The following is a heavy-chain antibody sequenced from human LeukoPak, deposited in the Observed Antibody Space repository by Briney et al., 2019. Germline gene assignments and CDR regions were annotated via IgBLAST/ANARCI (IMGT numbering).Heavy chain of an antibody. D-gene: IGHD3-22*01. CDR1: GFTFSSYS. CDR2: LSSSSSSI. CDR3: ARQNGAGYYYYFDS. J-gene: IGHJ4*02. Sequence: GGSLRLSCAASGFTFSSYSMNWVRQAPGKGLEWISYLSSSSSSIYYADSVKGRFTISRDNAKNSLYLQMNSLRAEDTAVYYCARQNGAGYYYYFDSWGQGTLVTVSS. V-gene: IGHV3-48*01.